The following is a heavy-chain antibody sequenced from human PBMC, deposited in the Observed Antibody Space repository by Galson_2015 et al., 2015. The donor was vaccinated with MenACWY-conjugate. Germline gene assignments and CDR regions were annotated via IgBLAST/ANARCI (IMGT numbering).Heavy chain of an antibody. D-gene: IGHD6-19*01. J-gene: IGHJ3*01. V-gene: IGHV3-7*01. CDR3: TRAKEQWLSKTFDV. CDR2: KKNDGSGT. Sequence: SLRLSCAASGFTFNTPWLGWVRQAPGAGLEGEGNKKNDGSGTYYVDSVKGRFTISRDNARNSLYLHMNNLRAEDTAVYYCTRAKEQWLSKTFDVWGQGTMVTVSS. CDR1: GFTFNTPW.